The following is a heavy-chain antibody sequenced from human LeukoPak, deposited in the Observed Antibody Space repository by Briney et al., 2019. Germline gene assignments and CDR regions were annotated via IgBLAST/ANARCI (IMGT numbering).Heavy chain of an antibody. D-gene: IGHD1-7*01. CDR3: ARDTLGEGEDTNYAVYYFDY. CDR1: GFTFTTYW. Sequence: PGESLRLSCAASGFTFTTYWLGWVRQPPGKGLEWVANIKQDGNEKYYMDSVKGRFTISRDNAKNSLDLQMNSLRAEDTAVYYCARDTLGEGEDTNYAVYYFDYWGQGTVVTVSS. J-gene: IGHJ4*02. V-gene: IGHV3-7*01. CDR2: IKQDGNEK.